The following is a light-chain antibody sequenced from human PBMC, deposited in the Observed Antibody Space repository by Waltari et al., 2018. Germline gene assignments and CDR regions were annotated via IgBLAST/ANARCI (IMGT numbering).Light chain of an antibody. CDR1: QTINNNF. Sequence: IVLTQSPDTLSLSPGQRATLSCRASQTINNNFLVWYQQKPGQAPRPLIHGASSRATGFPDRFRGSGSGTDFTLTISRLEPEDVAVYYCQQYDGSILTFGGGTKVEI. V-gene: IGKV3-20*01. CDR2: GAS. CDR3: QQYDGSILT. J-gene: IGKJ4*01.